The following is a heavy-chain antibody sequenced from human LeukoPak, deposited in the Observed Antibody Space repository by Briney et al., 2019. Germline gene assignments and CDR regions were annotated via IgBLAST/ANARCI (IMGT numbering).Heavy chain of an antibody. J-gene: IGHJ6*02. CDR2: ISYDGSNK. D-gene: IGHD3-22*01. CDR3: AKVNSGYHYYYYGMDV. CDR1: GFTFSSYA. Sequence: GGSLRLSCAASGFTFSSYAMHWVRQAPGKGLEWVAVISYDGSNKYYADSVKGRFTISRDNSKNTLYLQMNSLRAEDTAVYYCAKVNSGYHYYYYGMDVWGQGTTVTVSS. V-gene: IGHV3-30*04.